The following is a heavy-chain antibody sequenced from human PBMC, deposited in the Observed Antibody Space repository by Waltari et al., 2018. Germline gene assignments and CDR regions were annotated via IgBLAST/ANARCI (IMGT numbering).Heavy chain of an antibody. Sequence: QVQLVQSGAEVKKPGASVKVSCKASGYTFTGYYMHWVRQAPGQGLEWMGWSNPNRGGTNYAQKFQGRVTMTRDTSISTAYMELSRLRSDDTAVYYCASQYYDSSGYYSRLGYWGQGTLVTVSS. D-gene: IGHD3-22*01. CDR1: GYTFTGYY. V-gene: IGHV1-2*02. CDR2: SNPNRGGT. J-gene: IGHJ4*02. CDR3: ASQYYDSSGYYSRLGY.